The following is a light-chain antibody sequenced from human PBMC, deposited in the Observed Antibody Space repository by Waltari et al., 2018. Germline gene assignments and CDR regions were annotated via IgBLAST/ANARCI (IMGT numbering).Light chain of an antibody. CDR2: RAP. Sequence: EIVLTQSPGTASLSPGERVTLSCRASQTVGSSSLAWYPQKPGQAPWLVIYRAPRRATGIPDRVMCSGSGADFSLTISRLEPGDFAVYYCQQHGTLPATFGQGTKVEIK. CDR3: QQHGTLPAT. J-gene: IGKJ1*01. V-gene: IGKV3-20*01. CDR1: QTVGSSS.